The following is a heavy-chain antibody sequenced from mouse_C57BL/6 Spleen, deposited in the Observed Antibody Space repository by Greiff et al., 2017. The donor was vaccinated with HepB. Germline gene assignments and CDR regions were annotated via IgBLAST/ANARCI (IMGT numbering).Heavy chain of an antibody. J-gene: IGHJ3*01. V-gene: IGHV1-50*01. D-gene: IGHD1-1*01. CDR1: GYTFTSYW. CDR2: IDPSDSYT. Sequence: QVQLQQPGAELVKPGASVKLSCKASGYTFTSYWMQWVKQRPGQGLEWIGEIDPSDSYTNYNQKFKGKATLTVDTSSSTAYMQLSSLTSEDSAVYYCAKVGDYPAWFAYWGQGTLVTVSA. CDR3: AKVGDYPAWFAY.